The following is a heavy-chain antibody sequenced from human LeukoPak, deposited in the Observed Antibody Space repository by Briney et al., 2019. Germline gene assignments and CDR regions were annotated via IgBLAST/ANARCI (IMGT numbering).Heavy chain of an antibody. CDR3: ARVGANYGYIDD. J-gene: IGHJ4*02. V-gene: IGHV3-53*01. Sequence: PTGGSLRLSCAASGFTVSTNSLSWVRQAPGKGLEWVSIIYSDGTTHYADSVRGRFDISRDTFRNTVFLQMNSLRVEDTAVYYCARVGANYGYIDDWGQGTLVTVSS. D-gene: IGHD3-10*01. CDR1: GFTVSTNS. CDR2: IYSDGTT.